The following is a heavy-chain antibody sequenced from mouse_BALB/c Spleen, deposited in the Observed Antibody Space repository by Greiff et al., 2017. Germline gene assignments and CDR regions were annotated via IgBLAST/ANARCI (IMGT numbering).Heavy chain of an antibody. CDR3: ARSYGNYPYLDY. CDR1: GYTFTSYW. J-gene: IGHJ2*01. D-gene: IGHD2-10*02. Sequence: QVQLQQPGAELVKPGASVKLSCKASGYTFTSYWMHWVKQRPGQGLEWIGEINPSNGRTNYNEKFKSKATLTVDKSSSTAYMQLSSLTSEDSAVYYCARSYGNYPYLDYWGQGTTLTVSS. V-gene: IGHV1S81*02. CDR2: INPSNGRT.